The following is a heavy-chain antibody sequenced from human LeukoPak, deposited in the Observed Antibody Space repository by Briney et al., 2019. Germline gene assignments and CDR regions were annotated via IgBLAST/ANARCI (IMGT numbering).Heavy chain of an antibody. CDR1: GYTFTSYD. CDR3: ARDTSSGWYGYYYYGMDV. V-gene: IGHV1-8*01. CDR2: MNPNSGNT. Sequence: ASVKVSCKASGYTFTSYDINWVRQATGQGLEWMGWMNPNSGNTGYAQKFQGRVTMTRNTSISTAYMELSSLRSEDTAVCYCARDTSSGWYGYYYYGMDVWGQGTTVTVSS. J-gene: IGHJ6*02. D-gene: IGHD6-19*01.